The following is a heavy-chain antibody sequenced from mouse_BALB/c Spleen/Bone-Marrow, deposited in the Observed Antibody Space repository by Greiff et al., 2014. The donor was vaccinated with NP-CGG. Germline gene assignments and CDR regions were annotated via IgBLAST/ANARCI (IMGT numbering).Heavy chain of an antibody. CDR3: ASPSDGNPFAY. V-gene: IGHV1S127*01. CDR2: IDPSDSET. J-gene: IGHJ3*01. CDR1: GYSFTSYW. D-gene: IGHD2-1*01. Sequence: VQLQQSGPQLVRPGASVKISCKASGYSFTSYWMHWVKQRPGQGLEWIGMIDPSDSETRLNQKFTDKATLTVDKSSSTAYMQLSSPTSEDSAVYYCASPSDGNPFAYWGQGTLVTVSA.